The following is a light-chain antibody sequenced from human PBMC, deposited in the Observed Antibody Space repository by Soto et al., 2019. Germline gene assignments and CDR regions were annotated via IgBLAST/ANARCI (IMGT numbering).Light chain of an antibody. J-gene: IGKJ4*01. CDR3: QQYNNWPAHT. Sequence: EIVMTQSPATLSVSPGERATLSCRASQSISSNLAWYQQKLGQAPRLLIYRASTRATGIPARFSGSGSGTEFTLTISSLQSEDFAVYYCQQYNNWPAHTFGGGTKVEIK. V-gene: IGKV3-15*01. CDR1: QSISSN. CDR2: RAS.